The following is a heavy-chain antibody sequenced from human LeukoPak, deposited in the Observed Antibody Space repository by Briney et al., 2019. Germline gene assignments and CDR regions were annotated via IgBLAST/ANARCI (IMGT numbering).Heavy chain of an antibody. J-gene: IGHJ6*02. CDR3: ASYDSSGYPPGRGMDV. CDR1: GGTFSSYA. Sequence: SVKVSCKASGGTFSSYAISWVRQAPGQGLEWMGRIISIFGIAHYAQKFQGRVTITADKSTSTAYMELSSLRSEDTAVYYCASYDSSGYPPGRGMDVWGQGTTVTVSS. CDR2: IISIFGIA. V-gene: IGHV1-69*04. D-gene: IGHD3-22*01.